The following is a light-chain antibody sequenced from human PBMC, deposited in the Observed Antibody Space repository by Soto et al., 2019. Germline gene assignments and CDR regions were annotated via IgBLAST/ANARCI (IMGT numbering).Light chain of an antibody. J-gene: IGKJ5*01. V-gene: IGKV3D-15*01. CDR2: GAS. CDR1: QSVSSN. CDR3: QEYNKWPLT. Sequence: IVPPPSPATLSVSPGERATLSCRARQSVSSNVAWHQQRPGQAPRPPLHGASPRAPGGPARFRGGGSGTEFTLTLPSLPSEDFAVYWCQEYNKWPLTLRPGTRLEIK.